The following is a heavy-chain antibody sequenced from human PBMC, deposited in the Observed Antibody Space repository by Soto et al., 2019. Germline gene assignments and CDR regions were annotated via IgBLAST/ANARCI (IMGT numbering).Heavy chain of an antibody. J-gene: IGHJ4*02. D-gene: IGHD6-13*01. CDR3: ARARVYATGPLDF. Sequence: GGSLRLSCAASGFTFTSYTMNWVRQAPGKGLECVSSISSSSDYIYYADSMKGRVTISRDNAKNSLFLDMNSLTGEDTAVYYCARARVYATGPLDFWGQGTLVTVYS. CDR2: ISSSSDYI. V-gene: IGHV3-21*06. CDR1: GFTFTSYT.